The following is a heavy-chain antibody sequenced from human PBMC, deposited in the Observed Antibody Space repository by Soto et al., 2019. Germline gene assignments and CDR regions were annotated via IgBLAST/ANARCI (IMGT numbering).Heavy chain of an antibody. CDR3: AKVAYSYGLNYYYYYGMDV. CDR2: ISYDGSNK. CDR1: GFTFSSYG. V-gene: IGHV3-30*18. D-gene: IGHD5-18*01. J-gene: IGHJ6*02. Sequence: QVQLVESGGGVVQPGRSLRLSCEASGFTFSSYGMHWVRQAPGKGLEWVAVISYDGSNKYYADSVKGRFTISRDNSKNTLYLQMNILRAEDTAVYYCAKVAYSYGLNYYYYYGMDVWGQGTTVTVSS.